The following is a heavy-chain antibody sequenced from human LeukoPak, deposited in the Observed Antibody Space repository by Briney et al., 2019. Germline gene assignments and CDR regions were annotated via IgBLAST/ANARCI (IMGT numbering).Heavy chain of an antibody. D-gene: IGHD3-3*01. Sequence: PGGSLRLSCAASGFTVSSNYMSWVRQAPGKGLEWVSVIYSGGSTYYADSVKGRFTISRDNSKNTLYLQMNSLRAEDTAVYYCARGFAELRFLEWLPDPYYYYGMDVWGQGTTVTVSS. V-gene: IGHV3-53*01. CDR1: GFTVSSNY. CDR3: ARGFAELRFLEWLPDPYYYYGMDV. J-gene: IGHJ6*02. CDR2: IYSGGST.